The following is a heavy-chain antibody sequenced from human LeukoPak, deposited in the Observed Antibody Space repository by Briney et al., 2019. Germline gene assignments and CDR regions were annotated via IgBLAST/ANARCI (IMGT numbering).Heavy chain of an antibody. CDR2: IFTTGST. Sequence: SETLSLTCAVSGGSISSGSDYWSWIRQPAGKGLEWIGRIFTTGSTNYNPSLKSRVTISVHTSKNQFSLKLSSVTAADTAVYYCARGGSYSRPFDYWGQGTLVTVSS. CDR3: ARGGSYSRPFDY. V-gene: IGHV4-61*02. CDR1: GGSISSGSDY. D-gene: IGHD1-26*01. J-gene: IGHJ4*02.